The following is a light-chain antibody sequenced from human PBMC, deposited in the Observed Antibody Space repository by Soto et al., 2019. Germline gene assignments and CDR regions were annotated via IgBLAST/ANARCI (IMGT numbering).Light chain of an antibody. CDR1: SSDVGAYNY. CDR2: EVS. CDR3: TSYAGSNIWV. V-gene: IGLV2-8*01. J-gene: IGLJ3*02. Sequence: QSALTQPPSASGSPGQSVTISCTGTSSDVGAYNYVSWYPQYPGKAPKLMIYEVSKRPSGVTDRFSGSKSGKTASLTVSGLQPEDEADYYCTSYAGSNIWVFGGGTKVTVL.